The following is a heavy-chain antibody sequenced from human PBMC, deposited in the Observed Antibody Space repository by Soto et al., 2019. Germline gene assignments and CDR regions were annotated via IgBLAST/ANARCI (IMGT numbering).Heavy chain of an antibody. J-gene: IGHJ4*02. CDR3: ARDVPGRGYFDY. CDR1: GFTFSSYA. D-gene: IGHD3-10*01. Sequence: GGSLRLSCAASGFTFSSYAMTWVRQAPGKGLEWVSGISGSGATTSYADSVKGRLTVSRDNAKNTLYLQMNSLGAEDTAVYYWARDVPGRGYFDYWGQGALVTVAS. V-gene: IGHV3-23*01. CDR2: ISGSGATT.